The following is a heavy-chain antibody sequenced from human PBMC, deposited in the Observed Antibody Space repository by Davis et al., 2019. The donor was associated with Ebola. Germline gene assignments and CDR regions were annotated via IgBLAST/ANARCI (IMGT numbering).Heavy chain of an antibody. CDR3: ARGSSSYDY. CDR2: ISSSSSYI. D-gene: IGHD6-6*01. Sequence: GGSLRLSCAASGFTFSSYWMSWVRQAPGKGLEWVSSISSSSSYIYYADSLKGRFTISRDNAKNSLYLQMNSLRAEDTAVYYCARGSSSYDYWGQGTLVTVSS. V-gene: IGHV3-21*01. CDR1: GFTFSSYW. J-gene: IGHJ4*02.